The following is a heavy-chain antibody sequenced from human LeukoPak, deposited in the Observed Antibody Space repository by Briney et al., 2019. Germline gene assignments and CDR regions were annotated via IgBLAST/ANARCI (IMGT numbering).Heavy chain of an antibody. CDR1: EFTFSSYW. CDR2: IKQDGGQI. Sequence: GGSLRLSCAASEFTFSSYWMSWVRQAPGKGLEWVANIKQDGGQIYYLESVKGRFTVSRDNAKNSLYLQMNSLRAEDTAKYYCAKDVAVAGTYGGYFDSWGQGTLVTVSS. J-gene: IGHJ5*01. V-gene: IGHV3-7*03. D-gene: IGHD6-19*01. CDR3: AKDVAVAGTYGGYFDS.